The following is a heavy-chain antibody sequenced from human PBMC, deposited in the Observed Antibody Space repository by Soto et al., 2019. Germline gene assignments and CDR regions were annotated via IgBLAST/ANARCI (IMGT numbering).Heavy chain of an antibody. CDR3: AREGDPDYYYGMDV. Sequence: PGGSLRLSCAASGFTFSGYGMHWVRQAPGKGLEWVAVITNDGSNKYYADSVKGRFTISRDNSKNTLYLQMNSLRAEDTAVYYCAREGDPDYYYGMDVWGQGTTVTVSS. V-gene: IGHV3-30*03. CDR1: GFTFSGYG. CDR2: ITNDGSNK. J-gene: IGHJ6*02.